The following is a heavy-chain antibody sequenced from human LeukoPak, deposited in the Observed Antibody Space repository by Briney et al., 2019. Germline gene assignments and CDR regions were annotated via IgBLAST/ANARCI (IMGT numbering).Heavy chain of an antibody. CDR1: GYSISSGYY. J-gene: IGHJ4*02. Sequence: PSETLSLTCTVSGYSISSGYYWGWIRQPPGKGLEWFGSIYHGGSTYYNLSLKSRVTISLDTSKNQFSLKLSSVTAADTAVYYCARSGGSGSPFDSWGQGTLVTVSS. CDR2: IYHGGST. CDR3: ARSGGSGSPFDS. D-gene: IGHD3-10*01. V-gene: IGHV4-38-2*02.